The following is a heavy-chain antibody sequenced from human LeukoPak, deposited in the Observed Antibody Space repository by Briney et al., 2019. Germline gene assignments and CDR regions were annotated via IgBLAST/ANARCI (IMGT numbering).Heavy chain of an antibody. D-gene: IGHD3-10*01. CDR3: ARGAYYYGSGKIFDY. CDR1: GYSISSDYY. Sequence: PSETLSLTCTVSGYSISSDYYWGWIRQPPGKGLEWIGFIYHSGSTYYNPSLKSRVTMSVDTSKNQFSLKLSSVTAADTAVYYCARGAYYYGSGKIFDYWGQGTLVTVSS. V-gene: IGHV4-38-2*02. CDR2: IYHSGST. J-gene: IGHJ4*02.